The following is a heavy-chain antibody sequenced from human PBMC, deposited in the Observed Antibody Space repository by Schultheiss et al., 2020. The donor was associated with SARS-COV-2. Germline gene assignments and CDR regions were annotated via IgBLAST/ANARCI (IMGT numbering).Heavy chain of an antibody. CDR1: GFTFSSYS. D-gene: IGHD6-19*01. CDR3: ASGSSGWYGGYFDL. Sequence: GGSLRLSCAASGFTFSSYSMNWVRQAPGKGLEWVSSISSSSSYIYYADSVKGRFTISRDNAKNSLYLQMNSLRAEDTAVYYCASGSSGWYGGYFDLWGRGTLVTVSS. CDR2: ISSSSSYI. J-gene: IGHJ2*01. V-gene: IGHV3-21*01.